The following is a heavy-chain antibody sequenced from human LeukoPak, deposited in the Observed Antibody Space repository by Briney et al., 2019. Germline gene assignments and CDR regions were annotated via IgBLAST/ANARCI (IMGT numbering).Heavy chain of an antibody. V-gene: IGHV3-23*01. D-gene: IGHD1-26*01. J-gene: IGHJ4*02. CDR1: GFTVSSYA. CDR2: ISGSGGST. CDR3: AKDVGLKPSGPFDY. Sequence: QPGGSLRLSCAASGFTVSSYAMSWVRQAPGKGLEWVSAISGSGGSTYYADSVKGRFTISRDNSKNTLYLQMNSLRPEDTAVYYCAKDVGLKPSGPFDYWGQGTLVTVSS.